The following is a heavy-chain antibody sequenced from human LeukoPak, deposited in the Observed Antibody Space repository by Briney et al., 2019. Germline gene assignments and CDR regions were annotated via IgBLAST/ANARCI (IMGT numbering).Heavy chain of an antibody. J-gene: IGHJ4*02. Sequence: GASVKVSCKASGYTFTGYYMHWVRQAPGQGLEWMGIINPSGGSTSYAQKFQGRVTMTRDMSTSTVYMELSSLRSEDTAVYYCARAWMFIAAAGRFDYWGQGTLVTVSS. D-gene: IGHD6-13*01. CDR2: INPSGGST. CDR1: GYTFTGYY. CDR3: ARAWMFIAAAGRFDY. V-gene: IGHV1-46*01.